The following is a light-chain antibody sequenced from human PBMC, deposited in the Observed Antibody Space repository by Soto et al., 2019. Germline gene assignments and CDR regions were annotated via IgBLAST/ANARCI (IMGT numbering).Light chain of an antibody. CDR3: QVLDSSSDHVV. CDR1: SIGSKS. V-gene: IGLV3-21*02. CDR2: DDS. J-gene: IGLJ2*01. Sequence: SYELTQPPSVSVAPGLTARITCGGNSIGSKSVHWYQQMPGQAPVLVVYDDSDRPSGIPERFSGSNSGNTATLTINRVEAGDEADYYCQVLDSSSDHVVFGGGTKLTVL.